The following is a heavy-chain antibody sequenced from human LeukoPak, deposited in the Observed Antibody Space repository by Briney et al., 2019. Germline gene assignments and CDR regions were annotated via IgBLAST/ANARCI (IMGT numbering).Heavy chain of an antibody. Sequence: ASVTVSCKASGYTFTSYGISWVRQAPGQGLEWMGWISAYNGNTNYAQKLQGRVTMTTDTSTSTAYMELRSLRSDDTAVYYCAREDRYDSSGYYYGDAFDIWGQGTMVTVSS. CDR3: AREDRYDSSGYYYGDAFDI. V-gene: IGHV1-18*01. CDR1: GYTFTSYG. J-gene: IGHJ3*02. CDR2: ISAYNGNT. D-gene: IGHD3-22*01.